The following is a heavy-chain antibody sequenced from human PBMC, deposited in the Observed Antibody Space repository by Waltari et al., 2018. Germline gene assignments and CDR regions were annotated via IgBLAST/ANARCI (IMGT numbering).Heavy chain of an antibody. J-gene: IGHJ4*02. CDR1: GYSFPSYW. Sequence: EVQLVQSGAEVKKPGESLKISCKGSGYSFPSYWIGWVRQMPGKGLEWVGLVYPGDSNTRYRPSFQGQVTISADKAISTAYLQWTRRKASDTAIYYCARPYQRGFTSAYDYWGQGTLVTVSS. V-gene: IGHV5-51*03. D-gene: IGHD5-12*01. CDR3: ARPYQRGFTSAYDY. CDR2: VYPGDSNT.